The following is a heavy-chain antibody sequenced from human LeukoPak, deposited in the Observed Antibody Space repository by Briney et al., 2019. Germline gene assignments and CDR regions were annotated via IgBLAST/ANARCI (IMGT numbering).Heavy chain of an antibody. CDR1: GFTFSSYS. V-gene: IGHV3-48*01. CDR2: ISSSSRTI. J-gene: IGHJ3*02. Sequence: GGSLRLSCAASGFTFSSYSMNWVRQAPGKGLEWFSYISSSSRTIYYADSVKGRFTISRDSAKNSLYLQMNSLRAEDTAVYYCAQIDDAFHIWGQGTMVTVSS. CDR3: AQIDDAFHI.